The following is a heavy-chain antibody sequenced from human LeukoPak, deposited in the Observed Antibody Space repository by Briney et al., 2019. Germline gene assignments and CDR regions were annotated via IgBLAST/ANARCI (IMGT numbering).Heavy chain of an antibody. Sequence: GGSLRLSCAASGFTFSDYYTGWIRQAPGKGLEWVSYITSNGKSIYYAASVKGRFTISRDNAKNSLYLQMNSLRAEDTAVYFCARDSNPNDGQVFYDAFDIWGQGTMVTVSS. CDR3: ARDSNPNDGQVFYDAFDI. CDR1: GFTFSDYY. CDR2: ITSNGKSI. V-gene: IGHV3-11*04. D-gene: IGHD5/OR15-5a*01. J-gene: IGHJ3*02.